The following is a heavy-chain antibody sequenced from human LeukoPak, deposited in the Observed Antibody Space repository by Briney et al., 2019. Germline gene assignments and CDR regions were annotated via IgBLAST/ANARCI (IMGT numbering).Heavy chain of an antibody. CDR1: GGSFSGYY. D-gene: IGHD2-21*02. CDR2: IYYSGTT. CDR3: ARDRDVLVTPPWFAP. Sequence: PSETLSLPCAVYGGSFSGYYWGWIRQPPGKGLEWIGSIYYSGTTYYNPSLKSRVTISVDTSKNQFSLKLTSVTAADPAVYYCARDRDVLVTPPWFAPWAQGTLVTVPS. V-gene: IGHV4-34*01. J-gene: IGHJ5*02.